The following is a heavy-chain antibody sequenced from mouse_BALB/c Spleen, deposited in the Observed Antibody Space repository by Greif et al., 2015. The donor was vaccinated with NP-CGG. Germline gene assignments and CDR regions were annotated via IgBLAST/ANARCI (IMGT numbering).Heavy chain of an antibody. CDR1: GFTFSSYA. J-gene: IGHJ1*01. CDR2: ISSGGST. Sequence: EVQLVESGGGLVKPGGSLKLSCAASGFTFSSYAMSWVRQTPEKRLEWVASISSGGSTYYPDSVKGRFTISRDNARNILYLQMSSLRSEDTAMYYCARATSLLRPNWYFDVWGAGTTVTVSS. D-gene: IGHD1-2*01. V-gene: IGHV5-6-5*01. CDR3: ARATSLLRPNWYFDV.